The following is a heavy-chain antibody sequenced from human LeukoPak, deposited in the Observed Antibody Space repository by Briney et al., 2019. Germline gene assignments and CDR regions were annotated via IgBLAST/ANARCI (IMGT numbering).Heavy chain of an antibody. D-gene: IGHD2-21*02. J-gene: IGHJ2*01. CDR3: ARGSYCGGDCYEGWYFDL. CDR2: IYYSGST. CDR1: GYSISSGYY. Sequence: ASETLSLTCTVSGYSISSGYYWGWIRQPPGKGLEWIGYIYYSGSTNYNPSLKSRVTISVDTSKNQFSLKLSSVTAADTAVYYCARGSYCGGDCYEGWYFDLWGRGTLVTVSS. V-gene: IGHV4-38-2*02.